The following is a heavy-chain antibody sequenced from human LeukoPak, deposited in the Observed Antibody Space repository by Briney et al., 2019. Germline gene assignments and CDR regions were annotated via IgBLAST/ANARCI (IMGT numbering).Heavy chain of an antibody. CDR2: ISSSGSTI. D-gene: IGHD3-9*01. Sequence: PGRSLRLSCAASGFTFSSYGMHRVRQAPGKGLEGVSYISSSGSTIYYADSVKGRFTISRDNAKNSLYLQMNSLRAEDTAVYYCARDRSDILGDYYYGMDVWGQGTTVTVSS. V-gene: IGHV3-48*04. J-gene: IGHJ6*02. CDR3: ARDRSDILGDYYYGMDV. CDR1: GFTFSSYG.